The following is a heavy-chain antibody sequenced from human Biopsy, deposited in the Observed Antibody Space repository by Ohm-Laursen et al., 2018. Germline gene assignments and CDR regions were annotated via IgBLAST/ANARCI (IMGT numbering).Heavy chain of an antibody. V-gene: IGHV4-61*01. CDR2: IYSGGNT. D-gene: IGHD6-19*01. J-gene: IGHJ4*02. CDR1: GDSLTSGPEN. CDR3: ARGMRSSGWPYFDS. Sequence: SQTLSLTCTVSGDSLTSGPENWSWIRQSPGQGLEYIGFIYSGGNTNYNPSLKNRVTMSVDTPKNQFSLKLSSVTAADTAIYYCARGMRSSGWPYFDSWGQGTLVTVSS.